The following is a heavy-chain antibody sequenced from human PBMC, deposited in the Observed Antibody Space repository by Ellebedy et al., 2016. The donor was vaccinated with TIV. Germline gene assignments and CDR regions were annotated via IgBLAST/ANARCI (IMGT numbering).Heavy chain of an antibody. J-gene: IGHJ4*02. V-gene: IGHV3-23*01. CDR3: AKGRGGGSDTSAPRYYFDY. CDR1: GFTFSSYA. D-gene: IGHD3-22*01. Sequence: GESLKISCAASGFTFSSYAMSWVRQAPGKGLEWVSTISSTGSRTYYADSVEGRFIISRDNSKKTLYLQMNSLRAEDTAVYYCAKGRGGGSDTSAPRYYFDYWGLGILVTVSS. CDR2: ISSTGSRT.